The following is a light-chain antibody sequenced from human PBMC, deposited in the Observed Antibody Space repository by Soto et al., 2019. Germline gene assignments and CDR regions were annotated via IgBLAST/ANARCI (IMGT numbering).Light chain of an antibody. CDR1: QSVSSY. J-gene: IGKJ3*01. CDR3: QQRRNWPPFT. V-gene: IGKV3-11*01. Sequence: EIVLTQSPATLSLSPGERATLSCRASQSVSSYLAWYQQKPGQAPRLLIYDASNRATGIPARFSGSRSGTDFTLTISSLEPEDFAVYYCQQRRNWPPFTFGPGTKVHLK. CDR2: DAS.